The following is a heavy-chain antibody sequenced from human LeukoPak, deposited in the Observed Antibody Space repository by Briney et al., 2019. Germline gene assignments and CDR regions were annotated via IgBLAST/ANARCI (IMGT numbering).Heavy chain of an antibody. CDR3: AKDGGYYDFWSGYGYFDY. CDR2: ISYDGSNK. V-gene: IGHV3-30-3*01. D-gene: IGHD3-3*01. CDR1: GFTISSYA. J-gene: IGHJ4*02. Sequence: PGRSLRLSCAASGFTISSYAMHWVRQAPGKGLEWVAVISYDGSNKYYADSVKGRFTISRDNSKNTLYLQMNSLRAEDTAVYYCAKDGGYYDFWSGYGYFDYWGQGTLVTVSS.